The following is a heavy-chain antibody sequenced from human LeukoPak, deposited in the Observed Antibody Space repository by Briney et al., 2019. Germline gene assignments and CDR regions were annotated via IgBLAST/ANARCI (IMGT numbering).Heavy chain of an antibody. CDR1: GGSISSGSYY. V-gene: IGHV4-61*02. D-gene: IGHD3-10*01. CDR2: IYTSGSN. Sequence: SQTLSLTCTVSGGSISSGSYYWSWIRQPVGKGLEWIGRIYTSGSNNYNPSLKSRVTISVDTPKNQFALKLSSVTAADTALYYCARTYYNGSGSNNTEPIDNWGQGTLVTVS. J-gene: IGHJ4*02. CDR3: ARTYYNGSGSNNTEPIDN.